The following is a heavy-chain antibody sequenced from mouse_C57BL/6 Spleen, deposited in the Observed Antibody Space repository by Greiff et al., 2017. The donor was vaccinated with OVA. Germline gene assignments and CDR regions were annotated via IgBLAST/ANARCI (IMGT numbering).Heavy chain of an antibody. V-gene: IGHV14-3*01. CDR1: GFNIKNTY. D-gene: IGHD3-2*02. J-gene: IGHJ3*01. CDR3: ASEQLRLQGFAY. Sequence: EVKLVESVAELVRPGASVKLSCTASGFNIKNTYMHWVKQRPEQGLEWIGRIDPANGNTKYAPKFQGKATITADTSSNTAYLQLSSLTSEDTAIYYCASEQLRLQGFAYWGQGTLVTVSA. CDR2: IDPANGNT.